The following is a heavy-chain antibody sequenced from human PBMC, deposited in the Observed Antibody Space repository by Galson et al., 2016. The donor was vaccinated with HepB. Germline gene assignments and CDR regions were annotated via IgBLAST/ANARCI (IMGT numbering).Heavy chain of an antibody. CDR3: ATEGGAYGSTGYYYDH. CDR1: GGTFSSYA. D-gene: IGHD3-9*01. J-gene: IGHJ4*02. CDR2: IIPLSGTA. V-gene: IGHV1-69*06. Sequence: SVKVSCKASGGTFSSYAITWVRQAPGQGLKWMGGIIPLSGTAKYAKKLQGRVTITADKPATTAYMELSSLRPEDTALYYCATEGGAYGSTGYYYDHWGQGTLVTVAS.